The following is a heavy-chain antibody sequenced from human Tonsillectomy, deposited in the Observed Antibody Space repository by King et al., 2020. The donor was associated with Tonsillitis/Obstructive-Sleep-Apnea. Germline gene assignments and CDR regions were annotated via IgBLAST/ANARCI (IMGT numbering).Heavy chain of an antibody. CDR2: INTSGGSS. CDR3: ATSASRH. J-gene: IGHJ4*02. CDR1: GYTFTSYY. D-gene: IGHD2-2*01. V-gene: IGHV1-46*01. Sequence: VQLVESGAEVKKPGASVKVSCKASGYTFTSYYMHWVRQAPGQGLEWMGIINTSGGSSTYAQKFQGRVTMTRDTSTSTVYMELSSLRSEDTAVYYCATSASRHWGQGTLVTVSS.